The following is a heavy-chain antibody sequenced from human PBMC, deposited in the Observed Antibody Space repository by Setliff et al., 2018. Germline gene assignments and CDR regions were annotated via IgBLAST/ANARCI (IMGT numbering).Heavy chain of an antibody. D-gene: IGHD3-16*02. J-gene: IGHJ4*02. CDR2: INHSGST. CDR3: ARGRVFYDYVWWSYRSYYFDY. V-gene: IGHV4-34*01. CDR1: GGSFSGYY. Sequence: SETLSLTCAVDGGSFSGYYWSWIRQPPGKGLEWIGEINHSGSTNYNPSLKSRVTISVDTSKNQSSLKLSSVTAADTAVYYCARGRVFYDYVWWSYRSYYFDYVGQGTLVAVSS.